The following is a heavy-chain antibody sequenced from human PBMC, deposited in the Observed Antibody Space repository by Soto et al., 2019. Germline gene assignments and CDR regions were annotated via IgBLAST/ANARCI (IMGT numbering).Heavy chain of an antibody. Sequence: QVQLVQSGAEVKKPGASVKVSCKASGYTFTGYYMHWVRQAPGQGLEWMVWINPNSGGTNYAQKFQGRVTMTRDTSISTAYMELSRLRSDDTAVYYCARVTNPSTFWSGYNYYYYGMDVWGQGTTVTVSS. V-gene: IGHV1-2*02. J-gene: IGHJ6*02. D-gene: IGHD3-3*01. CDR1: GYTFTGYY. CDR3: ARVTNPSTFWSGYNYYYYGMDV. CDR2: INPNSGGT.